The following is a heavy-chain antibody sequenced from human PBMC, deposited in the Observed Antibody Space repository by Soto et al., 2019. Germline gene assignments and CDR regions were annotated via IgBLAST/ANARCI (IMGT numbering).Heavy chain of an antibody. D-gene: IGHD3-10*01. CDR3: AREGSVSSSDYYAYYYGMDV. CDR1: GFTFSNFD. V-gene: IGHV3-48*03. J-gene: IGHJ6*02. CDR2: ITSSGGTI. Sequence: DVQLVESGGGLVQPGGSLRLSCAASGFTFSNFDMNWVRQAPGKGLEWVSYITSSGGTIYYADSVEGRFTISRDNAKNSLYLQMNSLRGEDTAVYYCAREGSVSSSDYYAYYYGMDVWGLGTTVTVSS.